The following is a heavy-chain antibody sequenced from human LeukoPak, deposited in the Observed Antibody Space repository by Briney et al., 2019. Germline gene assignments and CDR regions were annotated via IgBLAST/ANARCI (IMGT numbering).Heavy chain of an antibody. J-gene: IGHJ4*02. V-gene: IGHV3-21*01. CDR3: ARAAYSYGPRGFDY. CDR2: IIISSIYI. CDR1: GFTFSSYV. Sequence: PGGSLRLSCAASGFTFSSYVMNWVRQAPGKGLGWVSSIIISSIYIYYADSVRGRFTISRDNAKNSLYLQMNSLRAEDTAVYYCARAAYSYGPRGFDYWGQGILVTVSS. D-gene: IGHD3-16*01.